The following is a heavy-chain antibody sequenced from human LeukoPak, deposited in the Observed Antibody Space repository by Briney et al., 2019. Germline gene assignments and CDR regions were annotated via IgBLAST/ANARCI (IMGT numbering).Heavy chain of an antibody. V-gene: IGHV4-34*01. Sequence: PSETLSLTCAVYGGSFSGYYWSWIRQPPGKGLEWIGEINHSGSTNYNPSLKSRVTISVDTSKNQFSLKLSFVTAADTAVYYCARSFSALGFDYWGQGTLVTVSS. CDR2: INHSGST. D-gene: IGHD1-26*01. CDR3: ARSFSALGFDY. J-gene: IGHJ4*02. CDR1: GGSFSGYY.